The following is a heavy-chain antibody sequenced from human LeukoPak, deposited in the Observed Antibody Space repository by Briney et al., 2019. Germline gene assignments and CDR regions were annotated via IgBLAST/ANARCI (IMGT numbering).Heavy chain of an antibody. J-gene: IGHJ6*02. V-gene: IGHV4-59*12. Sequence: SETLSLACIVSGGSISIYYWSWIRQPPGKGLEWIGYIHYSGYTKYNPSLKSRVTISVDKSKNQFSLKLSSVTAADTAVYYCARGGYGMDVWGQGTTVTVSS. CDR2: IHYSGYT. CDR1: GGSISIYY. CDR3: ARGGYGMDV.